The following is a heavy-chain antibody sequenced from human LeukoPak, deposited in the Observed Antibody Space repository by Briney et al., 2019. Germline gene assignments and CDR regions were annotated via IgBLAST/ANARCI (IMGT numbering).Heavy chain of an antibody. V-gene: IGHV1-69*04. CDR2: IIPILGIA. D-gene: IGHD4-17*01. CDR3: ARDLGNGDYVFDY. J-gene: IGHJ4*02. Sequence: SVKVSRKASGGTFSSYAISWVRQAPGQGLEWMGRIIPILGIANYAQKFQGRVTITADKSTSTAYMELSSLRSEDTAVYYCARDLGNGDYVFDYWGQGTLVTVSS. CDR1: GGTFSSYA.